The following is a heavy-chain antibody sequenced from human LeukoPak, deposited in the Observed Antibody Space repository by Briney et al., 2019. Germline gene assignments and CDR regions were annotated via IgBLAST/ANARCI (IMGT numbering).Heavy chain of an antibody. Sequence: ASVRVSCXASGYTFTTYYMHWVRLAPGQGLEWMGIINVGAGTTSFARKFQGRVTMTRDTSTSTVYMDLGSLRSDDTAVYYCARGLLGNSGYSPYDVWGQGTMVTVSS. V-gene: IGHV1-46*01. D-gene: IGHD3-22*01. CDR1: GYTFTTYY. CDR3: ARGLLGNSGYSPYDV. CDR2: INVGAGTT. J-gene: IGHJ3*01.